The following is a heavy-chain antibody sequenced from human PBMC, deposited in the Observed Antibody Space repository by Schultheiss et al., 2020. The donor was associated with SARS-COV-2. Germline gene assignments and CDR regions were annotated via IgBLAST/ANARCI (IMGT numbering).Heavy chain of an antibody. CDR3: ASLDYDILTGPLDY. J-gene: IGHJ4*02. CDR2: IYYSGST. V-gene: IGHV4-34*01. Sequence: SETLSLTCAVYGGSFSGYYWGWIRQPPGKGLEWIGTIYYSGSTYYNPSLKSRVTISVDTSKNQFSLKLSSVTAADTAVYYCASLDYDILTGPLDYWGQGTLVTVSS. D-gene: IGHD3-9*01. CDR1: GGSFSGYY.